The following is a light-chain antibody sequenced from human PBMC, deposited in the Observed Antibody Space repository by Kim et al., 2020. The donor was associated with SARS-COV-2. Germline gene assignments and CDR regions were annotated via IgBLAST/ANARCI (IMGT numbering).Light chain of an antibody. J-gene: IGLJ2*01. CDR3: QSYNRSNVV. Sequence: GKTVTIACTRSSGSIDDNYVRWYQRRPGGVPTTVIYADDQRPSGVSDRFSGSIDNSSNSASLTISGLKTEDEADYYCQSYNRSNVVFGGGTQLTVL. CDR1: SGSIDDNY. V-gene: IGLV6-57*03. CDR2: ADD.